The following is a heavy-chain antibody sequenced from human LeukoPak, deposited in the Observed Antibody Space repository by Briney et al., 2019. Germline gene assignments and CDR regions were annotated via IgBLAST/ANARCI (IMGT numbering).Heavy chain of an antibody. V-gene: IGHV3-73*01. CDR3: ARRAGAYSHPYDY. CDR1: GFTFSGSA. CDR2: IRSKANSYAT. Sequence: GGSLKLSCAASGFTFSGSAMHWVRQASGKGLEWVGRIRSKANSYATAYAASVKGRFTISRDDSKNTAYLQMNSLKTEDTAVYYCARRAGAYSHPYDYWGQGTLVTVSS. J-gene: IGHJ4*02. D-gene: IGHD4/OR15-4a*01.